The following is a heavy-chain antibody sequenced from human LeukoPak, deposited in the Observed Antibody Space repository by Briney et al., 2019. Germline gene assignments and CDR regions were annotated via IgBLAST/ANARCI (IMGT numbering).Heavy chain of an antibody. CDR1: GFTLSSYW. Sequence: QSGGSLRLSCAASGFTLSSYWMHWVRQAPGKGLVWVSRINSDGSRTSYADSVKGRFTISRDNAKNTLYLQMNSLRAEDTAVYYCARDPDLSGYSLFDYWGQGTLVTVSS. CDR2: INSDGSRT. D-gene: IGHD3-22*01. V-gene: IGHV3-74*01. CDR3: ARDPDLSGYSLFDY. J-gene: IGHJ4*02.